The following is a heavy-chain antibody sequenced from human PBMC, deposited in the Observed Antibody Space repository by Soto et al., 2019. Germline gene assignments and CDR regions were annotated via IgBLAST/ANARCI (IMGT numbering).Heavy chain of an antibody. J-gene: IGHJ3*02. D-gene: IGHD5-18*01. V-gene: IGHV4-59*01. Sequence: PSETLSLTCTVSGGSISSYYWSWIRQPPGKGLEWIGYIYYSGSTNYNPSLKSRVTISVDTSKNQFSLKLSSVTAADTAVYYCARWIQDHISGALDSWGKRTMVTV. CDR2: IYYSGST. CDR1: GGSISSYY. CDR3: ARWIQDHISGALDS.